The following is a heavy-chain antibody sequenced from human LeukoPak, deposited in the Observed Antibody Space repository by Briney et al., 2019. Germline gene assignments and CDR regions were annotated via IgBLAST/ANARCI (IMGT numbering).Heavy chain of an antibody. Sequence: GGSLRLSCAASVFTFGSYGMHWVRQAPGKGLEWVALIRYDGSNKYYADSVKGRFTISRDNSKNTLYLQMNSLRAEDTAVYYCARGSLDYGGNYYFDYWGQGTLVTVSS. J-gene: IGHJ4*02. CDR2: IRYDGSNK. CDR3: ARGSLDYGGNYYFDY. CDR1: VFTFGSYG. D-gene: IGHD4-23*01. V-gene: IGHV3-30*02.